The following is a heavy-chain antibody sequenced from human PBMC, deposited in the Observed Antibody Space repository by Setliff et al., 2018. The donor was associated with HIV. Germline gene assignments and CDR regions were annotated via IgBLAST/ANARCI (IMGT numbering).Heavy chain of an antibody. D-gene: IGHD3-10*01. CDR2: IFYSGST. Sequence: SETLSLTCTVSGGSITSSTYYWDWIRQPPGKGLEWIGSIFYSGSTYYNPSVKSRVTISVDTSKNQFSLKLSSVTAADTAVYYCARVRGRYYYHYAMDVWGQGTTVTVSS. CDR1: GGSITSSTYY. CDR3: ARVRGRYYYHYAMDV. J-gene: IGHJ6*02. V-gene: IGHV4-39*07.